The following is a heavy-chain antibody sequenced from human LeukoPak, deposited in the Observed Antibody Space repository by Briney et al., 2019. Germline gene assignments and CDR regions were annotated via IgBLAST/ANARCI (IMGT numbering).Heavy chain of an antibody. CDR2: ISGSGDST. Sequence: GGSLRLSCAASGFTFSSYTMAWVRQAPGKGLEWVSVISGSGDSTYYADSVKGQFTISRDNARNSLFLQMNSLRGEDTAVYYCARDAMAVAGPPAHDYWGQGTLVTVSS. V-gene: IGHV3-23*01. CDR1: GFTFSSYT. J-gene: IGHJ4*02. CDR3: ARDAMAVAGPPAHDY. D-gene: IGHD6-19*01.